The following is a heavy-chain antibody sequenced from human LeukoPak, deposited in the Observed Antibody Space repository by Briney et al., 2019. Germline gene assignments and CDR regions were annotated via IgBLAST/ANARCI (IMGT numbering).Heavy chain of an antibody. D-gene: IGHD5-12*01. J-gene: IGHJ6*02. CDR2: ISYDGSNK. CDR1: GFTFSSYA. CDR3: ARDLKMATTRNGVDV. V-gene: IGHV3-30-3*01. Sequence: PGRSLRLSCAASGFTFSSYAMHWVRQAPGKGLEWVAVISYDGSNKYYADSVKGRFTISRDNSKNTLYLQMNSLRAEDTAVYYCARDLKMATTRNGVDVWGQGTTVTVSS.